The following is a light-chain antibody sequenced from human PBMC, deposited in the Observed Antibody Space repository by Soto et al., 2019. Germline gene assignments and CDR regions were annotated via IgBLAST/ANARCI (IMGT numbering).Light chain of an antibody. Sequence: QSVLTQPASVSGSLGQSITISCIGTSSDVGAYNYVSWYQQYPGKAPKLMIYHVTDRPSGVSNRFSGSKSGNTASLTISGLQAEDEADYYCCSYTTSNTFVFGTGNKVTVL. CDR1: SSDVGAYNY. V-gene: IGLV2-14*01. CDR2: HVT. J-gene: IGLJ1*01. CDR3: CSYTTSNTFV.